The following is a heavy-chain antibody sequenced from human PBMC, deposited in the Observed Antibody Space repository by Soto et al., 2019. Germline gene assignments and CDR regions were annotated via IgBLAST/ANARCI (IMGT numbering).Heavy chain of an antibody. Sequence: EVQLVESGGGLVQTGRSLRLSCAASGFTFDDYAMHWVRQAPGKGLEWVSGISWNSGSIGYADSVKGRFTISRDNAKNSLYLQMNSLRAEDTALYYCAKAVGLDGSGSWFWTLDVWGQGTTVTVSS. CDR3: AKAVGLDGSGSWFWTLDV. V-gene: IGHV3-9*01. CDR1: GFTFDDYA. J-gene: IGHJ6*02. D-gene: IGHD3-10*01. CDR2: ISWNSGSI.